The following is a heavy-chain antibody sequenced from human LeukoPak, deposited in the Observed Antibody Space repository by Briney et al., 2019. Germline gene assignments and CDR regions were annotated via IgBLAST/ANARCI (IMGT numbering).Heavy chain of an antibody. CDR1: GFTFTSYA. D-gene: IGHD6-6*01. V-gene: IGHV3-30*04. CDR3: ARSSRHDAFDI. J-gene: IGHJ3*02. Sequence: PGGSLRLSCAASGFTFTSYAMTWVRQAPGKGLEWVAVISYDGSNKYYADSVKGRFTISRDNSKNTLYLQMNSLRAEDTAVYYCARSSRHDAFDIWGQGTMVTVSS. CDR2: ISYDGSNK.